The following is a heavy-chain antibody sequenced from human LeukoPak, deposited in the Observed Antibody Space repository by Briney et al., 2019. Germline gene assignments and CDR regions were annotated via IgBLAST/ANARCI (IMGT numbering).Heavy chain of an antibody. J-gene: IGHJ6*04. D-gene: IGHD2-2*01. CDR3: AKDLGYCSSTSCYAPDIYYYYGMDV. CDR1: GLTFSTYS. Sequence: GGSLRLSCAVSGLTFSTYSMTWVRQGPGKGLEWVAAISYDGSNKYYADSVKGRFTISRDNSKNTLYLQMNSLRAEDTAVYYCAKDLGYCSSTSCYAPDIYYYYGMDVWGKGTTVTVSS. CDR2: ISYDGSNK. V-gene: IGHV3-30*18.